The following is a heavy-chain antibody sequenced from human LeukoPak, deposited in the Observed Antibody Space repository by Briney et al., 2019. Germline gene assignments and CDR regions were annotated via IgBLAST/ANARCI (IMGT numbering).Heavy chain of an antibody. Sequence: SETLSLTCTVSGGSISTYFWSWIRQPPGKGLEWIGYIYYSGSTNYNPSLKSRVTISLDTSKDQFSLKLSSVAAADTAMYYCARVSRGNSVGGDYWGQGTLVTVSS. CDR1: GGSISTYF. D-gene: IGHD4-23*01. V-gene: IGHV4-59*01. CDR2: IYYSGST. J-gene: IGHJ4*02. CDR3: ARVSRGNSVGGDY.